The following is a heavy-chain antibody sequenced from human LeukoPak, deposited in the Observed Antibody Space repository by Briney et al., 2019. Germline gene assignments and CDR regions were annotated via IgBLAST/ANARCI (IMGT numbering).Heavy chain of an antibody. V-gene: IGHV4-59*12. Sequence: PSETLSLTCIVSGGSISSYYWSWIRQPPGKGLEWIGYIYYSGSTNYNASLKSRVTISVDTSKNQFSLKLSSVTAADTAVYYCARWGLVPAFFDYWGQGTLVTVSS. CDR2: IYYSGST. D-gene: IGHD2-2*01. CDR3: ARWGLVPAFFDY. CDR1: GGSISSYY. J-gene: IGHJ4*02.